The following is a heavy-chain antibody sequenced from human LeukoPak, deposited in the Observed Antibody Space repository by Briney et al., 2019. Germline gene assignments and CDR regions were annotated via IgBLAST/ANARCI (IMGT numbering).Heavy chain of an antibody. J-gene: IGHJ6*03. V-gene: IGHV3-74*01. CDR1: GFTFSSYW. Sequence: GGSLRLSCAASGFTFSSYWMHWVRQAPGKGLVWVSRINTDGSSTSYADSVKGRFTISRDNAKNTLYLQVNSLRPEDTAVYYCAKSWGSTRPYYNYMDVWGKGTTVTVSS. CDR2: INTDGSST. D-gene: IGHD1-26*01. CDR3: AKSWGSTRPYYNYMDV.